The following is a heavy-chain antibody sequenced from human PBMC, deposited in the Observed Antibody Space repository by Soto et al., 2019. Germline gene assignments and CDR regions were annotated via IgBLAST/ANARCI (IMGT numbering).Heavy chain of an antibody. J-gene: IGHJ3*02. CDR2: MNPNSGNT. CDR3: ARSLITMTGDAFDI. V-gene: IGHV1-8*01. Sequence: ASVKVSCEASGYTFTSYDINWVRQATGQGLEWMGWMNPNSGNTGYAQKFQGRVTMARNTSMGTAHMELSSLRSEDTAVYYCARSLITMTGDAFDIWGQGTMVTVSS. D-gene: IGHD3-22*01. CDR1: GYTFTSYD.